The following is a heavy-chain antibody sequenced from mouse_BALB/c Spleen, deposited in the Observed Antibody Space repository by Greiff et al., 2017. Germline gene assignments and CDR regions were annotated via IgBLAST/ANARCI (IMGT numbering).Heavy chain of an antibody. CDR1: GYNFTSYW. V-gene: IGHV1-55*01. J-gene: IGHJ4*01. Sequence: QVHVKQPGAELVKPGTSVKLSCKASGYNFTSYWINWVKLRPGQGLEWIGDIYPGSGSTNYNEKFKSKATLTVDTSSSTAYMQLSSLASEDSALYYCAKRGHYYAMDYWGQGTSVTVSS. CDR2: IYPGSGST. CDR3: AKRGHYYAMDY.